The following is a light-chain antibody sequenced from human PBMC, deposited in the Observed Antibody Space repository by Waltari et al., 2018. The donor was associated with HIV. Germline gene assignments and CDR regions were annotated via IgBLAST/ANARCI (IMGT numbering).Light chain of an antibody. J-gene: IGLJ2*01. CDR1: SSNIGAGYD. CDR3: QSYDSNLSGL. CDR2: GNS. Sequence: QSELTQPPSVSAAPGQRVPISCTGSSSNIGAGYDLHWYQQVPGRAPKVVIYGNSNRPSGVPDRFSGSKSGSSASLVITGLQSEDEADYYCQSYDSNLSGLFGGGTKVTVL. V-gene: IGLV1-40*01.